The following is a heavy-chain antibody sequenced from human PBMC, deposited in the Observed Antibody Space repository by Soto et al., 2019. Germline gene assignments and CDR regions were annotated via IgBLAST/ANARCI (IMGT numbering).Heavy chain of an antibody. CDR1: GYTFTSYG. CDR2: ISAYDGYT. V-gene: IGHV1-18*01. D-gene: IGHD3-22*01. J-gene: IGHJ6*02. Sequence: QVQLVQSGAEVKKPGASVKVSCKASGYTFTSYGINWVRQAPGQGLEWLGWISAYDGYTNYAQILQGRVSMTTDTSTKTAYMELRRLRSDDRAMYYCARGGFYDTSGARNYYYCGMNVWGQGTTVTVSS. CDR3: ARGGFYDTSGARNYYYCGMNV.